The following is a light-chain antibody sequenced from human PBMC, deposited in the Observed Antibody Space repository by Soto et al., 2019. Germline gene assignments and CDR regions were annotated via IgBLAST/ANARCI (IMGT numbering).Light chain of an antibody. Sequence: QSALTQPASVSGSPGQSITISCTGTSSDIGSYNYVSWYQQHPGKAPKVMIYEVSNRPSGVSNRFSGSKSGNTASLTISGLQAEDEADYYCSSYTSSSTPDVFGTGTKVTVL. CDR2: EVS. V-gene: IGLV2-14*01. CDR3: SSYTSSSTPDV. J-gene: IGLJ1*01. CDR1: SSDIGSYNY.